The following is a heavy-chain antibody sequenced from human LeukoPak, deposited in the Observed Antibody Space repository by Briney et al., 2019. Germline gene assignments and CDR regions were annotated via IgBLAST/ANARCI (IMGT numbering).Heavy chain of an antibody. CDR3: ATLRYGSGSYYADY. CDR2: ISYDGSNK. CDR1: GFTFRNYG. Sequence: GGSLRLSCAASGFTFRNYGMHWVRQAPGKGLEWVSIISYDGSNKYYADSVKGRFTISRDNSQSTLYLQMNSLRTEDTAIYFCATLRYGSGSYYADYWGQGTQVTVSS. J-gene: IGHJ4*02. D-gene: IGHD3-10*01. V-gene: IGHV3-30*03.